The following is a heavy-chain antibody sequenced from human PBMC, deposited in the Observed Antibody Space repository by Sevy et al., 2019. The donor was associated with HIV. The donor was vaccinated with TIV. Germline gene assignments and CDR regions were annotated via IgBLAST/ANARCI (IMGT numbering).Heavy chain of an antibody. D-gene: IGHD3-10*01. J-gene: IGHJ6*02. CDR1: GVSISTYY. V-gene: IGHV4-59*01. CDR3: ARAAGEYYYAMDV. Sequence: SETLSLTCTVSGVSISTYYWTWIRQSPGKGLEWIGYIYYGGITNYNPSLKSRGTISVDTCKNHFSLKLTSVTTADTAMYYCARAAGEYYYAMDVWGQGTTVTVSS. CDR2: IYYGGIT.